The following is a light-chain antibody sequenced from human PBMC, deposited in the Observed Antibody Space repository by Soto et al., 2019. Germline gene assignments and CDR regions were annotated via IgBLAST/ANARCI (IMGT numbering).Light chain of an antibody. V-gene: IGKV2D-29*01. J-gene: IGKJ4*01. CDR3: MQSLQFPLT. CDR2: EVS. Sequence: VMAQTPLSLSVTPGQPASISCKSSQSLLHNNGKTYLYWYLQKPGQPPQLLYYEVSHLFSGVQDRFSGSWSGTHVTLNIRPVVADDVGVYCGMQSLQFPLTFGGGTKVEIK. CDR1: QSLLHNNGKTY.